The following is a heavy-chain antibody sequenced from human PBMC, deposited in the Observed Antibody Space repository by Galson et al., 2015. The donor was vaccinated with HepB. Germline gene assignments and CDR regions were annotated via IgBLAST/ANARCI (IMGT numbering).Heavy chain of an antibody. CDR2: IWYDGSNK. CDR1: GFTFSSYG. V-gene: IGHV3-33*01. Sequence: SLRLSCAASGFTFSSYGMHWVRQAPGKGLEWVAVIWYDGSNKYYADSVKGRFTISRDNSKNTLYLQMNSLRAEDTAVYYCARDTRGTGFYAALQLNDAFDIWGQGTMVTVSS. D-gene: IGHD5-24*01. J-gene: IGHJ3*02. CDR3: ARDTRGTGFYAALQLNDAFDI.